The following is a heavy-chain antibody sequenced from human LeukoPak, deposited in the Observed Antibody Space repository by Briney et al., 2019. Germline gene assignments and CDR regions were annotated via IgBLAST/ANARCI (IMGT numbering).Heavy chain of an antibody. J-gene: IGHJ6*03. D-gene: IGHD6-19*01. V-gene: IGHV3-7*01. CDR2: IKQDGSEK. CDR3: ARDAIAVAGTRWYYYYYMDV. CDR1: GFTFSSYW. Sequence: GGSLRLSCAASGFTFSSYWMSWVRQAPGKGLEWVANIKQDGSEKYYVDSVKGRFTISRDNAKNSLYLQMNSLRAEDTAVYYCARDAIAVAGTRWYYYYYMDVWGKGTTVTVSS.